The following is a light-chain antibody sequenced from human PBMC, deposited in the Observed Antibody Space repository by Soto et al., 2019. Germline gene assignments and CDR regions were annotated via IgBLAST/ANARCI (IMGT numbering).Light chain of an antibody. CDR3: SSYAGSNNFVV. CDR2: DVT. Sequence: QSALTRPPSASGSPGQSVTISCTGTSSDVGGYNYVSWYQQHPGKAPKLMIYDVTKRPSGVPDRFSGSKSGNTASLTVSGLQAEDEADYYCSSYAGSNNFVVFGGGTKLTVL. CDR1: SSDVGGYNY. J-gene: IGLJ2*01. V-gene: IGLV2-8*01.